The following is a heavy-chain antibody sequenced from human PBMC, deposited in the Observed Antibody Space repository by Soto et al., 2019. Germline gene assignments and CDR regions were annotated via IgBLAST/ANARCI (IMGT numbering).Heavy chain of an antibody. V-gene: IGHV3-23*01. Sequence: EGQLLESGGGLVQPGGSLRLSCAASGFTFSNYAMTWVRQAPGKGLEWVSAITRDGAIANYVDAVKGRFTISRDNSKNTLYLQMYSLRDVDTAVYYCAKVGYYYESYGPWDFDLWGRGTLVTVSS. J-gene: IGHJ2*01. D-gene: IGHD3-22*01. CDR2: ITRDGAIA. CDR3: AKVGYYYESYGPWDFDL. CDR1: GFTFSNYA.